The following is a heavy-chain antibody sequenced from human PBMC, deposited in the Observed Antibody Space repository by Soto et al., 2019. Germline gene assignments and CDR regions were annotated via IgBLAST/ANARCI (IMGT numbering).Heavy chain of an antibody. V-gene: IGHV4-34*01. Sequence: SETLSLTCAVYGGSFSGYYWSWIRQPPGKGLEWIGEINHSGSTNYNPSLKSRVTISVDTSKNQFSLKLSSVTAADTAVYYCERGGWFDPWGQGTLVTVSS. CDR3: ERGGWFDP. J-gene: IGHJ5*02. CDR2: INHSGST. CDR1: GGSFSGYY.